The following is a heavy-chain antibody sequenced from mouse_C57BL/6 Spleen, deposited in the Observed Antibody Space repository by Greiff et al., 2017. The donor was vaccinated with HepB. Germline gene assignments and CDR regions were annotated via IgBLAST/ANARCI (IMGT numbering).Heavy chain of an antibody. D-gene: IGHD1-1*01. CDR3: ARDYGSSYHWYFDV. CDR2: INPNNGGT. CDR1: GYTFTDYN. Sequence: VHVKQSGPELVKPGASVKIPCKASGYTFTDYNMDWVKQSHGKSLEWIGDINPNNGGTIYNQKFKGKSTLTVDKSSSTAYMELRSLTSEDTAVYYCARDYGSSYHWYFDVWGTGTTVTVSS. V-gene: IGHV1-18*01. J-gene: IGHJ1*03.